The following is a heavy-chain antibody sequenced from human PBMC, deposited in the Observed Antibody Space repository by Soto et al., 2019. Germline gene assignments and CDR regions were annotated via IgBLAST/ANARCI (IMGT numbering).Heavy chain of an antibody. CDR3: ARDDYDFWSGSQYYYYYYGMDV. CDR2: ISYDGSNI. D-gene: IGHD3-3*01. J-gene: IGHJ6*02. Sequence: QVQLVESGGGVVQPGRSLRLSCAASGFTFSSYAMHWVRQAPGKGLEWVAVISYDGSNIYYADSVKGRFTISRDNSKNTLYLQMNSLRAEDTAVYYCARDDYDFWSGSQYYYYYYGMDVWGQGTTVTVSS. CDR1: GFTFSSYA. V-gene: IGHV3-30-3*01.